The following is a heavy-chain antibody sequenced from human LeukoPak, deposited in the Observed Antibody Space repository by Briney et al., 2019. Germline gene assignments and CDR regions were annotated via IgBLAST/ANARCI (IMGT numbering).Heavy chain of an antibody. CDR2: IRYDGSNK. D-gene: IGHD6-6*01. Sequence: PGGSLRLSCAASGFTFSSYGMHWVRQAPGKGLEWVAFIRYDGSNKYYADSVKGRFTISRDNSKNTLYLQMNGLRAEDTAVYYCAKDYFRYEYSSSSCDYWGQGTLVTVSS. J-gene: IGHJ4*02. V-gene: IGHV3-30*02. CDR1: GFTFSSYG. CDR3: AKDYFRYEYSSSSCDY.